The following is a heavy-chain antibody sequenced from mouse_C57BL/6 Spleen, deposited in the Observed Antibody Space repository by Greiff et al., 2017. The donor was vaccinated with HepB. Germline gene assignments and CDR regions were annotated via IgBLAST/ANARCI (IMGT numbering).Heavy chain of an antibody. CDR3: ARLGGYYGSSYGRVYYFDY. CDR1: GYTFTSYW. Sequence: QVQLQQPGAELVKPGASVKLSCKASGYTFTSYWMQWVKQRPGQGLEWIGEIDPSDSYTNYNQKFKGKATLTVDTSSSTAYMQLSSLTSEDSAVYYCARLGGYYGSSYGRVYYFDYWGQGTTLTVSS. CDR2: IDPSDSYT. V-gene: IGHV1-50*01. J-gene: IGHJ2*01. D-gene: IGHD1-1*01.